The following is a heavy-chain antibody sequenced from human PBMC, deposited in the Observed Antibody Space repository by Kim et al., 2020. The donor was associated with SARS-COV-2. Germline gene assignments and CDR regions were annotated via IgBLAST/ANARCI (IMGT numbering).Heavy chain of an antibody. CDR2: K. D-gene: IGHD6-13*01. V-gene: IGHV3-7*01. CDR3: VKVGSSSWSFDY. J-gene: IGHJ4*02. Sequence: KYYVDSVKGRFTISRDNAKNSLYLQMNSLRAEDTAVYYCVKVGSSSWSFDYWGQGTLVTVSS.